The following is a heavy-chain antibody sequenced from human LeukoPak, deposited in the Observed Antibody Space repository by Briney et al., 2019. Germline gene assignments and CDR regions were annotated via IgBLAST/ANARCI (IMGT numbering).Heavy chain of an antibody. J-gene: IGHJ4*02. CDR1: GFTFSDYD. D-gene: IGHD1-1*01. CDR3: ARVAKERAGGVYYFDY. CDR2: IGTAGDT. Sequence: PGGSLRLPCAASGFTFSDYDMHWVRQPTGKGLKWVAAIGTAGDTYYTGSVKGRFTISRDNAKNSLYLQMNSLRAGDTAVYYCARVAKERAGGVYYFDYWGQGTLVTVSS. V-gene: IGHV3-13*01.